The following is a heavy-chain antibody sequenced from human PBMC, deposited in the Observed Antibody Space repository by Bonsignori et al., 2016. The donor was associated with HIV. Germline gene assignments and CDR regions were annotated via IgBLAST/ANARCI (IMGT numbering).Heavy chain of an antibody. J-gene: IGHJ6*02. CDR3: AXDSSGMDV. CDR1: GFTFSSYW. CDR2: IKEDGSEK. Sequence: EVQLVESGGGLVQPGGSLRLSCAASGFTFSSYWMSWVRQVPGKGLEWVANIKEDGSEKYHVDSVKGRFTISRDNAKNSLYLQMSSVRAEDTALYYCAXDSSGMDVWGQGTTVTV. D-gene: IGHD2/OR15-2a*01. V-gene: IGHV3-7*01.